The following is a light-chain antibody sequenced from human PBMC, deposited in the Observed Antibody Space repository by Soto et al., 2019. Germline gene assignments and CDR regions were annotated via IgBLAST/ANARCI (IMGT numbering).Light chain of an antibody. CDR2: AAS. CDR1: QSVGSN. J-gene: IGKJ4*01. CDR3: QHYYNWPQLT. Sequence: EIVMTQSPASLSVSPGERATLSCRASQSVGSNLAWYQQKPGQAPSLLIYAASTRAAGIPARFSGSGSGTEFTLTISSLQSEDFAVHYCQHYYNWPQLTFGGGTKVEIK. V-gene: IGKV3D-15*01.